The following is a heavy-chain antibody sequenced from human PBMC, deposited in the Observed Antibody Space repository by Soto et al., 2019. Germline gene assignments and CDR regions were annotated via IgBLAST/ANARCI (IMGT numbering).Heavy chain of an antibody. J-gene: IGHJ6*02. CDR3: AKALQYSSSRDYFYYGMDV. D-gene: IGHD6-6*01. Sequence: EVQLLGSGGGLVQPGGSLRLSCAASGFTFSNYSMSWVRQAPGKGLEWVSGMNSGGRSYYADSVKGRFTISRDTSKNMLYLQMNSLRADDTAVFYCAKALQYSSSRDYFYYGMDVWGQGTTVTVSS. CDR2: MNSGGRS. V-gene: IGHV3-23*01. CDR1: GFTFSNYS.